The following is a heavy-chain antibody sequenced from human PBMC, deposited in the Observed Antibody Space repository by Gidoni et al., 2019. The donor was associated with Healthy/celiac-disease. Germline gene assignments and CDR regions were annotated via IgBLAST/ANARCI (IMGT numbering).Heavy chain of an antibody. CDR2: ISSSGSTI. J-gene: IGHJ4*02. Sequence: QVQLVESGGGLVKPGGSMRLSCAAPGFTFSDYYMSWIRPAPGKELEWVSYISSSGSTIYDADYVKGRFTISRDNAKNSLYLKMNSLRAEDTAVYYCARDGELLYAFDYWGQGTLVTVSS. V-gene: IGHV3-11*01. D-gene: IGHD2-2*02. CDR1: GFTFSDYY. CDR3: ARDGELLYAFDY.